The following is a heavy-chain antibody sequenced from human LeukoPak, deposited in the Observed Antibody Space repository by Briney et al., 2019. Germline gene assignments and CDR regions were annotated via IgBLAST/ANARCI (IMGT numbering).Heavy chain of an antibody. Sequence: GGSLRLSCAASAFTFSTYDMNWVRQAPGKGLEWVSYISSSGSTIYYADSVKGRFTISRDNAKNSLYLQMNSLRAEDTAVYYCARDLGLWFGSIGGAFDIWGQGTMVTVSS. CDR2: ISSSGSTI. V-gene: IGHV3-48*03. CDR1: AFTFSTYD. CDR3: ARDLGLWFGSIGGAFDI. D-gene: IGHD3-10*01. J-gene: IGHJ3*02.